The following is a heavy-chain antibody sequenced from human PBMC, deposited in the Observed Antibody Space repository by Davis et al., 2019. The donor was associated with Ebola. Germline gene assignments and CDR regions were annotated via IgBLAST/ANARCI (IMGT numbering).Heavy chain of an antibody. CDR1: GYTFTSYG. CDR2: IIPIFGTA. V-gene: IGHV1-69*13. CDR3: ARGVLEWLSIPVKYYYYGMDV. D-gene: IGHD3-3*01. Sequence: SVKVSCKVSGYTFTSYGISWVRQAPGQGLEWMGGIIPIFGTANYAQKFQGRVTITADESTSTAYMELSSLRSEDTAVYYCARGVLEWLSIPVKYYYYGMDVWGQGTTVTVSS. J-gene: IGHJ6*02.